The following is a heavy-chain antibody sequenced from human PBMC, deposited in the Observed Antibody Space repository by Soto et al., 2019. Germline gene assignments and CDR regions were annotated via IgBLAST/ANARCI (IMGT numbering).Heavy chain of an antibody. V-gene: IGHV3-66*01. CDR2: IHSGGDT. J-gene: IGHJ6*02. CDR3: ARSRTGTTYGGMDV. D-gene: IGHD1-7*01. Sequence: GGSLRLSCAASGFAVSSNYMAWVRQAPGKGLEWVSVIHSGGDTHYADSVRGRFTISRDNSKNTLYLQMNSLRAEDTAVYYCARSRTGTTYGGMDVWGQGTTVTVSS. CDR1: GFAVSSNY.